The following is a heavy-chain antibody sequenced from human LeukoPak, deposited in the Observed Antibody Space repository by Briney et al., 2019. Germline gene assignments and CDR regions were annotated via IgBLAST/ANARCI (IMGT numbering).Heavy chain of an antibody. CDR3: ARTDAGYYDYYMDV. V-gene: IGHV4-61*02. J-gene: IGHJ6*03. Sequence: SETLSLTCTVSGGSISSGSYYWSWIRQPAGKGLEWIGRIYTSGSTNYNPSLKSRVTISVDTSKNQFSLKLSSVTAADTAVYYCARTDAGYYDYYMDVWGKGTTVTVSS. CDR1: GGSISSGSYY. D-gene: IGHD2-21*02. CDR2: IYTSGST.